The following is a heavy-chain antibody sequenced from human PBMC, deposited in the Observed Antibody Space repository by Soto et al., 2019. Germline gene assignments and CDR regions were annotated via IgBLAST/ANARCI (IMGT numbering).Heavy chain of an antibody. J-gene: IGHJ6*02. V-gene: IGHV4-39*02. Sequence: QLQLQESGPGLVKPSETLSLTCTVSGGSISSSAYYWGWIRQPPGKGLEWIGSIYYSGRTYYNPSLKSRVTISVDTSKNHFSLKLSSVTAADTAVEYCAGALASSLIYYYYGMDVWGQGTTVAVSS. CDR3: AGALASSLIYYYYGMDV. D-gene: IGHD3-16*01. CDR1: GGSISSSAYY. CDR2: IYYSGRT.